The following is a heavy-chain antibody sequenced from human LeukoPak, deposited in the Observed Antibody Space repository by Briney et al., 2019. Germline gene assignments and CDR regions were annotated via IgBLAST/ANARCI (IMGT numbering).Heavy chain of an antibody. CDR3: ARETYSSGWPYFDY. Sequence: SETLSLTCTVSGGSISSSSYYWGWIRQPPGKGLEWIGSIYYSGSTYYNPSLKSRVTISVDTSKNQFSLKLSSVTAADTAVYYCARETYSSGWPYFDYWGQGTLVTVSS. J-gene: IGHJ4*02. CDR2: IYYSGST. CDR1: GGSISSSSYY. V-gene: IGHV4-39*07. D-gene: IGHD6-19*01.